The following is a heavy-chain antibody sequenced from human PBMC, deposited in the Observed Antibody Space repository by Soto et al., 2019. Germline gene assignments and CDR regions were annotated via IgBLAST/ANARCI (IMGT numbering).Heavy chain of an antibody. J-gene: IGHJ5*02. Sequence: TSETLSLTYNVSGDSVSSGYWSWIRQPPGMGLEWIGFMYFGGSFNYNPSLAGRATISVETSKNQFSMKLTSVTASDTAVYYCARSYHDSTGFADDPWGQGTLETVSS. CDR1: GDSVSSGY. CDR3: ARSYHDSTGFADDP. D-gene: IGHD3-22*01. V-gene: IGHV4-59*02. CDR2: MYFGGSF.